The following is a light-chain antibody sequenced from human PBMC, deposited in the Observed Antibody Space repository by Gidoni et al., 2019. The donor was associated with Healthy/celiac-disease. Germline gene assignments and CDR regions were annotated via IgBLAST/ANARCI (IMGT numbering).Light chain of an antibody. J-gene: IGKJ1*01. Sequence: DIQITQSPSSLSASVGDRVTITCRASQSISSYLNWYQQKPGKAPKLLIYAASSLQSGVPSRFSGSGSGTDFTLTISSLQPEDFANYYCQQSYSTPRTFGQGTKVEIK. CDR2: AAS. CDR1: QSISSY. CDR3: QQSYSTPRT. V-gene: IGKV1-39*01.